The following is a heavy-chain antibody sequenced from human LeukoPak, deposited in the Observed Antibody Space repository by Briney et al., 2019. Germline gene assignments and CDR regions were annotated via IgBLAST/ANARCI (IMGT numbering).Heavy chain of an antibody. CDR2: ISGSGGST. Sequence: GGSLRLSSAASGFTFSSYAMSWVRQAPGRGLEWVSAISGSGGSTYYADSVKGRFTISRDNSKNTLYLQMDSLRAEDTAVYYCARDIGVGATTTFDYWGQGTLVTVSS. D-gene: IGHD1-26*01. CDR1: GFTFSSYA. CDR3: ARDIGVGATTTFDY. J-gene: IGHJ4*02. V-gene: IGHV3-23*01.